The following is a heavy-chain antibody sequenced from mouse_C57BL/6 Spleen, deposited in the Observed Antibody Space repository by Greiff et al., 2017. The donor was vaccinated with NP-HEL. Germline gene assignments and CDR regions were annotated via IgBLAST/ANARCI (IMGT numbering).Heavy chain of an antibody. J-gene: IGHJ4*01. CDR1: GFTFSDYY. D-gene: IGHD1-1*01. Sequence: EVQRVESEGGLVQPGSSMKLSCTASGFTFSDYYMAWVRQVPEKGLEWVANINYDGSSTYYLDSLKSRFIISRDNAKNILYLQMSSLKSEDTATYYCARVDGRSYGAMDYWGQGTSVTVSS. V-gene: IGHV5-16*01. CDR3: ARVDGRSYGAMDY. CDR2: INYDGSST.